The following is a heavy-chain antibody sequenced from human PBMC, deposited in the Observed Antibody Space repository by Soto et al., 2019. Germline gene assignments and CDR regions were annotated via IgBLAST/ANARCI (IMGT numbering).Heavy chain of an antibody. J-gene: IGHJ5*02. V-gene: IGHV1-8*01. D-gene: IGHD3-3*01. CDR2: MNPNSGNT. CDR3: ARGRKLRFLEWLLYRYDWFDP. CDR1: GYTFTSYD. Sequence: ASVKVSCKASGYTFTSYDINWVRQATGQGLEWMGWMNPNSGNTGYAQKFQGRDTMTRNTSISTAYMELSRLRSDDTAVYYCARGRKLRFLEWLLYRYDWFDPWGQGTLVTVSS.